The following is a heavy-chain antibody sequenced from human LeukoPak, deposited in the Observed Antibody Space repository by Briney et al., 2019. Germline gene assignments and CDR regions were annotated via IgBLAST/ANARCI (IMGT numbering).Heavy chain of an antibody. CDR1: GGSISSGGYY. Sequence: SQTLSLTCPVSGGSISSGGYYWRWMRPPPGKGLEWIGYIYHSGSTYYNPSLKSRVTISVDRSKNQFSLKLSSVTAADTAVYYCARGYSGSYDWFDPWGQGTLVTVSS. D-gene: IGHD1-26*01. J-gene: IGHJ5*02. CDR3: ARGYSGSYDWFDP. CDR2: IYHSGST. V-gene: IGHV4-30-2*01.